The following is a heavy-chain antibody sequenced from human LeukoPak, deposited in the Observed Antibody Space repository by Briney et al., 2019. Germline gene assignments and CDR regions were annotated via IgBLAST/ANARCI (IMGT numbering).Heavy chain of an antibody. CDR1: GFTLRSEW. CDR2: IKPDGSAT. V-gene: IGHV3-7*01. CDR3: ASVSGDYYYYYYMDV. J-gene: IGHJ6*03. D-gene: IGHD3-10*01. Sequence: GGSLRLSCAASGFTLRSEWMSWLRHTPEKGLEWVANIKPDGSATAYVDSVKGRFTISRDNAKNSLFLQMNSLRPEDTAVYYCASVSGDYYYYYYMDVWGKGTTVTVSS.